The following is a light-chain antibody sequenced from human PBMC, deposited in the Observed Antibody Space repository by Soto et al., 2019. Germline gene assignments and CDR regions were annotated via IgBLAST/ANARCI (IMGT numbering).Light chain of an antibody. Sequence: DVQMTQSPFTVSVSVGDRVTTTCRASEFISDWLAWYQQKPGQAPKLLIYDASTLQSGVPSRFSGSGSGTDFTLTISCLQCEELQTYLHQQHYSYPYTFAQGTKVDIK. J-gene: IGKJ2*01. CDR3: QQHYSYPYT. CDR2: DAS. V-gene: IGKV1-5*01. CDR1: EFISDW.